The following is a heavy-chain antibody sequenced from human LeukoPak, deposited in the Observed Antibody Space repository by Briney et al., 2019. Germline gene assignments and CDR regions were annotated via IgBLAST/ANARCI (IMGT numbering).Heavy chain of an antibody. CDR1: GFTFSNYW. Sequence: GGSLRLSCAASGFTFSNYWMSWVRQAPGKGLEWVANIKQDGSEKYHVDSVTGRFTISRDNAKNSLYLQMNNLRAEDRAVYYCARVAAMAGTVIDSWGQGTLVTVSS. CDR3: ARVAAMAGTVIDS. V-gene: IGHV3-7*01. J-gene: IGHJ4*02. CDR2: IKQDGSEK. D-gene: IGHD6-19*01.